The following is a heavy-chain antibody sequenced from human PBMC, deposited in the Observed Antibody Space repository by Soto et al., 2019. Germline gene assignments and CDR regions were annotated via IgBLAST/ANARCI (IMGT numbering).Heavy chain of an antibody. CDR2: VSIGGST. Sequence: DVQLLESGGGLVQPEGSLRLSCAASGFTFSSCAMGWVRQGPGKGLEWVAVVSIGGSTHYADSVRGRFTISRDNSKNTLSLQMNSLTAEDTAVYFCAKRRGAGGHFDYWGQGALVTVSS. V-gene: IGHV3-23*01. CDR3: AKRRGAGGHFDY. CDR1: GFTFSSCA. J-gene: IGHJ4*02. D-gene: IGHD2-15*01.